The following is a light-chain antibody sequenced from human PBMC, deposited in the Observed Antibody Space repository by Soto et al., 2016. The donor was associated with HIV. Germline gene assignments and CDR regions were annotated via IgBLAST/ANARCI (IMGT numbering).Light chain of an antibody. CDR1: SLRNSY. CDR3: SSHDITSNHVL. V-gene: IGLV3-19*01. J-gene: IGLJ2*01. CDR2: GKN. Sequence: SSELTQDPAVSVALGQTVRITCQGDSLRNSYANWYHQKPGQTPILLIYGKNNRPSGIPDRFSASSSGNVVSLTITGAQAEDEADYYCSSHDITSNHVLFGGGTKLTVL.